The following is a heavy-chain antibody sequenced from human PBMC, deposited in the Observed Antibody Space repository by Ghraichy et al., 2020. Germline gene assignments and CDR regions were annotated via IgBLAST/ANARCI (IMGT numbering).Heavy chain of an antibody. D-gene: IGHD2-15*01. J-gene: IGHJ4*02. V-gene: IGHV4-34*01. CDR3: ATARYCAGGSCPRYFDS. Sequence: SETLSLTCDVYGESFSAYFRSWIRQPSGKGLEWIGEINHGGSTNYNPSLKRRVTISVDTSKNQFSLRLSSVTAADTAVSYCATARYCAGGSCPRYFDSWGQGTLVTVSS. CDR2: INHGGST. CDR1: GESFSAYF.